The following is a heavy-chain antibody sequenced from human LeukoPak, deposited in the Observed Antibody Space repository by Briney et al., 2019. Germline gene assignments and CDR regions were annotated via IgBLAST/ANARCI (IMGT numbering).Heavy chain of an antibody. CDR1: GYIFNKYG. CDR3: ARVGSSWSYYFDY. Sequence: ASVKVSCKASGYIFNKYGVSWVRQAPGQGLEWLAWISCYNGDTNYAQKFQGRVTVTTDTSTSTVFMELRNLNTDDTAVYYCARVGSSWSYYFDYWGQGTLVTVSS. V-gene: IGHV1-18*01. J-gene: IGHJ4*02. CDR2: ISCYNGDT. D-gene: IGHD6-13*01.